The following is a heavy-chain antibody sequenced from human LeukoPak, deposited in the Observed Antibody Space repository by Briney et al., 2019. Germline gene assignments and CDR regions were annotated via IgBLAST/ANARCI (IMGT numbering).Heavy chain of an antibody. Sequence: SETLSLTCTVSGGSISSYYWSWIRQPPGKGLEWIGYIYYSGSTNYNPSFKSRVTISVDTSKNQFSLKLSSVTAADTAVYYCARLLLWFGEDYYYGMDVWGQGTTVTVSS. J-gene: IGHJ6*02. CDR1: GGSISSYY. CDR3: ARLLLWFGEDYYYGMDV. V-gene: IGHV4-59*08. CDR2: IYYSGST. D-gene: IGHD3-10*01.